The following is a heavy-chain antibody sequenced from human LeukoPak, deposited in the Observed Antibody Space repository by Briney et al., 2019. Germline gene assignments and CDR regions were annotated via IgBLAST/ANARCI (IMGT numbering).Heavy chain of an antibody. CDR3: ARVPRGVAAGYYFDC. CDR1: RYTFTGYY. J-gene: IGHJ4*02. Sequence: GASVKVSCKASRYTFTGYYMHWVRQAPGQGLEWMGWINPNSSGTNYAQKFQGRVTMTRDTSISTAYMELSRLRSDDTAVYYCARVPRGVAAGYYFDCWGQGILVTVSS. CDR2: INPNSSGT. V-gene: IGHV1-2*02. D-gene: IGHD6-13*01.